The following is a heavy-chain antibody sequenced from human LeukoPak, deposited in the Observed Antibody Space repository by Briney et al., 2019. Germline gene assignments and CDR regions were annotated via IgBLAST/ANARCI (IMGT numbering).Heavy chain of an antibody. D-gene: IGHD6-13*01. CDR2: IIPIFGTA. J-gene: IGHJ4*02. CDR3: ASDGIAAAGTDY. Sequence: GASGKVSCKASGGTFSSYAISWVRQAPGQGLEWMGGIIPIFGTANYAQKFQGRVTITADESTSTAYMELSRLRSDDTAVYYCASDGIAAAGTDYWGQGTLVTVSS. V-gene: IGHV1-69*13. CDR1: GGTFSSYA.